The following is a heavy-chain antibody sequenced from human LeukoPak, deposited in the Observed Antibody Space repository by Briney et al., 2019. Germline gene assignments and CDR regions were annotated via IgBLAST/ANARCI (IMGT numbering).Heavy chain of an antibody. CDR2: ISSDSSAI. V-gene: IGHV3-48*02. D-gene: IGHD1-1*01. CDR3: ARAYNWDFDS. Sequence: QAGGSLRLSCAAAGFTVSLFSLNWGRQAPGKGLEWFAYISSDSSAIHYADSVKGRFTISRDNAKSSLYLQTGSLRDEDTAVYFCARAYNWDFDSWGQGILVTVSS. J-gene: IGHJ4*02. CDR1: GFTVSLFS.